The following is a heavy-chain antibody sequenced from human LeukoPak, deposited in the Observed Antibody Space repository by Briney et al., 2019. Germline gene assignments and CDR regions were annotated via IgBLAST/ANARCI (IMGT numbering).Heavy chain of an antibody. Sequence: PGGSLRLSCVASGFTFSRYWMTWVRQAPGKGLAWVANIKQDGSEKHYVDSVKGRFTISRDNAKNSLYLQMNSLRAEDTAVYFCARHPLKAYVSDWFDPWGQGTLVTVSS. V-gene: IGHV3-7*02. CDR3: ARHPLKAYVSDWFDP. CDR2: IKQDGSEK. D-gene: IGHD3-10*02. J-gene: IGHJ5*02. CDR1: GFTFSRYW.